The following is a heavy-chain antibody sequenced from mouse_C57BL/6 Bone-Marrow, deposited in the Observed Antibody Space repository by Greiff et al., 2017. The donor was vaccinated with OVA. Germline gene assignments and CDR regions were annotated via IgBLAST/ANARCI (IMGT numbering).Heavy chain of an antibody. Sequence: VQLQQSGAELVRPGASVKLSCTASGFNIKDYYMHWVKQRPEQGLEWIGRIDPEDGDTEYAPKFQGKATITADTSSNTAYLQLSSLTSEDTAVYYCTDGYYGDAMDYWGQGTSVTVSS. V-gene: IGHV14-1*01. D-gene: IGHD2-3*01. CDR3: TDGYYGDAMDY. CDR1: GFNIKDYY. J-gene: IGHJ4*01. CDR2: IDPEDGDT.